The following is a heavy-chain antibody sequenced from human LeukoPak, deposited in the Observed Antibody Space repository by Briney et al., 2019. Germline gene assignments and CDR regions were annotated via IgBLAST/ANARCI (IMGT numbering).Heavy chain of an antibody. Sequence: PLETLSLTCTTVSGASIKGYYWGWIRQPPGKGLEWIGTIHHTGSTFYNPSLKTRVTISVDTSKNEFSLKLPSVTATDSAVYYCARVVAAACDYWGQGTLVTVSS. CDR3: ARVVAAACDY. CDR2: IHHTGST. V-gene: IGHV4-38-2*02. D-gene: IGHD6-13*01. CDR1: GASIKGYY. J-gene: IGHJ4*02.